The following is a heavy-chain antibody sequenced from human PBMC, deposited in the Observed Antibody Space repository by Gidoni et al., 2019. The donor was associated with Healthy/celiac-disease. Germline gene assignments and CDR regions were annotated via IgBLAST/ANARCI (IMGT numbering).Heavy chain of an antibody. CDR1: GFTFSSNG. CDR2: IWYDGSNK. Sequence: QVQLVESGGGVVQHGRSLRLSCAASGFTFSSNGMHWVRQAPGKGLEWVAVIWYDGSNKYYADSVKGRFTISRDNSKNTLYLHMNSLRAEDTAVYYCARDYRGYYVLLGAFDIWGQGTMVTVSS. J-gene: IGHJ3*02. CDR3: ARDYRGYYVLLGAFDI. V-gene: IGHV3-33*01. D-gene: IGHD3-22*01.